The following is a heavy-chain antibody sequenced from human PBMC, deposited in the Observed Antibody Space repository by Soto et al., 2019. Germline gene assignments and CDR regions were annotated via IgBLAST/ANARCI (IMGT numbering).Heavy chain of an antibody. CDR2: FDPEGGEA. V-gene: IGHV1-24*01. Sequence: ASVKVSCKISGHTLTELSIHWVRQAPGKGLEWMGGFDPEGGEAIYAQKWHGRVTVTEDTVTGTAYMELRGLKSDDTAVYYCARALSPVAATHPAKNWFDPWGQGTLVTVSS. CDR3: ARALSPVAATHPAKNWFDP. J-gene: IGHJ5*02. D-gene: IGHD6-19*01. CDR1: GHTLTELS.